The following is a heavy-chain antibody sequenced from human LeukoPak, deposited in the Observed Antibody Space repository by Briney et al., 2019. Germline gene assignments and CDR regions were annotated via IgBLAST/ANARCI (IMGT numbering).Heavy chain of an antibody. J-gene: IGHJ1*01. CDR2: INQSGDT. Sequence: SETLSLTCGVYGGSFSNYFWAWIRQSPAKGLEWVGEINQSGDTDYNPSLKSRANISIDTSRSQFSLTLSSVTAADTAIYYCGRVVGISVFPGGSGEKYFHPLGQGTQV. D-gene: IGHD3-10*01. CDR3: GRVVGISVFPGGSGEKYFHP. V-gene: IGHV4-34*01. CDR1: GGSFSNYF.